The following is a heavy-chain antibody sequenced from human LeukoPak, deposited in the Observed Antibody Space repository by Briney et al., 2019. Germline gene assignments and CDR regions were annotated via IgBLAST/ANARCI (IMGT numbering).Heavy chain of an antibody. CDR3: AKAYSSGWYLFDY. J-gene: IGHJ4*02. Sequence: GGSLRLSCAASGFTFSSYAMHWVRQAPGKGLEWVSYISSSGTFTNYADSVKGRFTISRDNAKNSLYLQMNSLRAEDTAVYYCAKAYSSGWYLFDYWGQGTLVTVSS. V-gene: IGHV3-21*05. D-gene: IGHD6-19*01. CDR1: GFTFSSYA. CDR2: ISSSGTFT.